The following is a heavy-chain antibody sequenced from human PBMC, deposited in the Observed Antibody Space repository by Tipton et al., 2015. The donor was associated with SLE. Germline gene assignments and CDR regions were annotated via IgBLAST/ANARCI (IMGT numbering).Heavy chain of an antibody. CDR1: GGSFSGYY. V-gene: IGHV4-34*01. Sequence: TLSLTCAVYGGSFSGYYWSWIRQPPGKGLEWIGEINHSGSTNYNPSLKSRVTISVETSKNQFSLKLSSVTAADTAVYYCARSRGGPIVEMGMDVWGQGTTVTVSS. J-gene: IGHJ6*02. CDR3: ARSRGGPIVEMGMDV. D-gene: IGHD2-21*01. CDR2: INHSGST.